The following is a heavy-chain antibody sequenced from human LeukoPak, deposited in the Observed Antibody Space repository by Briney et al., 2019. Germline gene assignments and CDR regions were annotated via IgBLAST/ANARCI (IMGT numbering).Heavy chain of an antibody. J-gene: IGHJ6*02. CDR3: ARDAGYSGYDRTYGMDV. V-gene: IGHV1-69*05. D-gene: IGHD5-12*01. CDR1: GGTFSSYA. Sequence: GASVKVSCKASGGTFSSYAISWVRQAPGQGLEWMGGIIPIFGTANYAQKFQGRVTMTRDTSTSTVYMALSSLRSEDTAVYYCARDAGYSGYDRTYGMDVWGQGTTVTVSS. CDR2: IIPIFGTA.